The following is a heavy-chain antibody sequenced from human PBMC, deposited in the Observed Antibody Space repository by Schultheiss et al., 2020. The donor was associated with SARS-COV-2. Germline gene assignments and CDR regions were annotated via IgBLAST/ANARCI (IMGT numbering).Heavy chain of an antibody. CDR1: GFTFSSYA. Sequence: GGSLRLSCSASGFTFSSYAMHWVRQDPGKGLEYVSAISSNGGSTYYADSVKGRFTISRDNSKNTLYLQMSSLRAEDTAVYYCVKSTSGGSSRLYYFDYWGQGTLVTVSS. J-gene: IGHJ4*02. D-gene: IGHD2-15*01. CDR2: ISSNGGST. V-gene: IGHV3-64D*08. CDR3: VKSTSGGSSRLYYFDY.